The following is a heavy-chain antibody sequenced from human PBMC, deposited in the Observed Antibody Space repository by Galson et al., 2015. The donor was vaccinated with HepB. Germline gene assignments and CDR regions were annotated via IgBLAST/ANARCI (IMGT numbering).Heavy chain of an antibody. J-gene: IGHJ6*02. D-gene: IGHD5-24*01. CDR2: TSYDERNK. V-gene: IGHV3-30*01. CDR3: ARDREMSTRWPDYYLHSGMDV. Sequence: SLRLSCAASGFAFSTYTMHWVRPAPGKGLEGVSLTSYDERNKNYADSVKGRFTISRDNSKNTLDLQMNSLRPEDTAVYYCARDREMSTRWPDYYLHSGMDVWSQGTTVTVSS. CDR1: GFAFSTYT.